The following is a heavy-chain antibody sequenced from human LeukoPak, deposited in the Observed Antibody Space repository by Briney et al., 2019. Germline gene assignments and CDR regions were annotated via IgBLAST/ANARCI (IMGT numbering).Heavy chain of an antibody. V-gene: IGHV4-34*01. Sequence: SETLSLTCAVYGGSFSGYYWSWIRQPPGKGLEWIGSIYYSGSTYYNPSLKSRVTISVDTSKNQFSLKLSSVTAADTAVYYCARGEQLVNFDYWGQGTLVTVSS. CDR1: GGSFSGYY. CDR3: ARGEQLVNFDY. CDR2: IYYSGST. J-gene: IGHJ4*02. D-gene: IGHD6-13*01.